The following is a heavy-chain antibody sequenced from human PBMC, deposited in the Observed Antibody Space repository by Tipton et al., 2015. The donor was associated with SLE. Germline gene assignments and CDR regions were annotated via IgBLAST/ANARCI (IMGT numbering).Heavy chain of an antibody. Sequence: TLSLTCTVSGGSLNGGDYYWGWVRQPPGKGLEWIGYIYYSGITNYNPSLKSRVTISVDTSKNQFSLKLSSVTAADTAVYYCASSEIGYGYYMDVWGKGTTVTVSS. V-gene: IGHV4-61*08. CDR3: ASSEIGYGYYMDV. D-gene: IGHD3-10*01. J-gene: IGHJ6*03. CDR2: IYYSGIT. CDR1: GGSLNGGDYY.